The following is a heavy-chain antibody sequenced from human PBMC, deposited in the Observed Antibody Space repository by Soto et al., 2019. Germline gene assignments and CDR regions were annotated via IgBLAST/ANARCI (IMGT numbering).Heavy chain of an antibody. Sequence: HWGCTRLSCATCGFTFSIFDMDWVRKAPGKGLEWVSSIHRASTYIYYADSVRGRFTISRDNAKSSLYLQMNSLTVEDTAVYYCARRAVTTYHFFDYWGQGALVTVSS. CDR1: GFTFSIFD. CDR3: ARRAVTTYHFFDY. D-gene: IGHD4-17*01. CDR2: IHRASTYI. V-gene: IGHV3-21*06. J-gene: IGHJ4*02.